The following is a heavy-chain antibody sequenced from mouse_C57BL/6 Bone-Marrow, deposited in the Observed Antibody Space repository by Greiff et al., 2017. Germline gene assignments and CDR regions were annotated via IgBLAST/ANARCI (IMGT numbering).Heavy chain of an antibody. D-gene: IGHD4-1*01. V-gene: IGHV1-19*01. Sequence: VQLQQSGPVLVKPAPSVKMSCKVSGYTLTDYYMNWVKQSHGKSLEWIGVINPYNGGTSYTQKLKGKATLTVDKSSSTAYMELNSLASEDSAGYYCATGFYWYFDVWGTGTTVTVSS. CDR3: ATGFYWYFDV. CDR2: INPYNGGT. J-gene: IGHJ1*03. CDR1: GYTLTDYY.